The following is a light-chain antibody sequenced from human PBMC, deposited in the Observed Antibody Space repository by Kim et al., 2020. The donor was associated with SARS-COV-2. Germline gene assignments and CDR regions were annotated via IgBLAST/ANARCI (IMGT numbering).Light chain of an antibody. V-gene: IGLV3-21*04. Sequence: SYELTQSPSASVAPGKTARITCGGNNIGTKSVNWYQQKPGQAPVLVIYYDNDRPSGIPDRFSGSNSGNTATLTISRVEAGDEADYYCQVWDSSSDHWVFGGGTKLTVL. J-gene: IGLJ3*02. CDR1: NIGTKS. CDR2: YDN. CDR3: QVWDSSSDHWV.